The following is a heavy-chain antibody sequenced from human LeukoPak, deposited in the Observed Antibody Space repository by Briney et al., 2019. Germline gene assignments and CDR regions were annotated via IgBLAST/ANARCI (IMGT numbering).Heavy chain of an antibody. CDR2: ISSSGSTI. Sequence: GGSLRLSCAASGFTFSSYEMNWVRQAPGKGLEWVSYISSSGSTIYYADSVKGRFTIFRDNAKNSLYLQMNSLRAEDTAVYYCARAAYSSGWSPYYYYYYMDVWAKGPRSPSP. CDR1: GFTFSSYE. CDR3: ARAAYSSGWSPYYYYYYMDV. J-gene: IGHJ6*03. D-gene: IGHD6-19*01. V-gene: IGHV3-48*03.